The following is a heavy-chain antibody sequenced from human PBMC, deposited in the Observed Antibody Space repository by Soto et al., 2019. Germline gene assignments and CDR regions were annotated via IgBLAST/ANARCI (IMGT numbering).Heavy chain of an antibody. Sequence: SETLSLTCAVSSGSISSSNWWSWVRQPPGKGLEWIGEIYHSGSTNYNPSLKSRVTISVDKSKNQFSLKLSSVTAADTAVYYCARSSYDYIWGSYRVRGNNWFDPWGQGTLVTVSS. CDR1: SGSISSSNW. J-gene: IGHJ5*02. D-gene: IGHD3-16*02. V-gene: IGHV4-4*02. CDR2: IYHSGST. CDR3: ARSSYDYIWGSYRVRGNNWFDP.